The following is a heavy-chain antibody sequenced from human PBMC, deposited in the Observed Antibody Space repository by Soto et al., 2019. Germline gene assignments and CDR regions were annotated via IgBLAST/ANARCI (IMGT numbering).Heavy chain of an antibody. CDR2: IYYSGST. CDR3: ARTGAPPTNYGMDV. V-gene: IGHV4-31*03. Sequence: QVQLQESGPELVKPSQTLSLTCTVSGGSISSGGYYWSWIRQHPGKGLEWIGYIYYSGSTYYNPSLKSRVSISVDTSKNQFSLKLSSVTAADTAVYYCARTGAPPTNYGMDVWGQGTTVTVSS. CDR1: GGSISSGGYY. J-gene: IGHJ6*02.